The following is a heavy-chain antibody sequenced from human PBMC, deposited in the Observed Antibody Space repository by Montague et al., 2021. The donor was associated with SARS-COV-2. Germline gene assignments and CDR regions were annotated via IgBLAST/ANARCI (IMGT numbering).Heavy chain of an antibody. D-gene: IGHD2-2*01. CDR1: GGSTSGSY. CDR2: LYYSGSA. V-gene: IGHV4-59*01. Sequence: SETLSLTCTISGGSTSGSYWSWIRQPPGKGLEWIGCLYYSGSANYNPSLRSRVTISADTSKNQLSLKLNSVTAADTAVYYCARESIVVVPAEIYYYGMDVWGQGTTVTVSS. CDR3: ARESIVVVPAEIYYYGMDV. J-gene: IGHJ6*02.